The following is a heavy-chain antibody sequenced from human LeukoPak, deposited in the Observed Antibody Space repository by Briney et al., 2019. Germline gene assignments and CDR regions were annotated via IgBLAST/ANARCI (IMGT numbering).Heavy chain of an antibody. Sequence: PSETLSLTCTVSGGSISSSSYYWGWIRQPPGKGLEWIGSIYYSGSTYYNPSLKSRVTISVDTSKNQFSLKLSSVTAADTAVYYCARSATAMVRTFDYWGQGTLVTVSS. CDR1: GGSISSSSYY. D-gene: IGHD5-18*01. V-gene: IGHV4-39*07. CDR3: ARSATAMVRTFDY. CDR2: IYYSGST. J-gene: IGHJ4*02.